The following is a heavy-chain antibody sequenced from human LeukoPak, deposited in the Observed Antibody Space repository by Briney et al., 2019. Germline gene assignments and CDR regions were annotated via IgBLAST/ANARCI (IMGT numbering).Heavy chain of an antibody. J-gene: IGHJ4*02. Sequence: GGSLRLSCAASGFTFSDYAMHWVRQAPGKGLEWVAVISKDGSDKYYPGSVRGRFTISRDNSKNTIYLQMDSLRAEDTAIYYCARGYWWNYDYWGQGTLVTVSS. CDR2: ISKDGSDK. CDR3: ARGYWWNYDY. CDR1: GFTFSDYA. D-gene: IGHD1-7*01. V-gene: IGHV3-30-3*01.